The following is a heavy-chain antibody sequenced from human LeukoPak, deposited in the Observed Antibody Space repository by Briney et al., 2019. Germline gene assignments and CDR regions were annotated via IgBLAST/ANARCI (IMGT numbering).Heavy chain of an antibody. J-gene: IGHJ6*02. CDR2: INPSGGST. CDR1: GYTFTSYY. Sequence: ASVKVSCKASGYTFTSYYMHWVRQAPGQGLEWMGIINPSGGSTSYAQKFQGRVTMTRDTSTSTVYMELSSLRSEDTAVYYCARPIQGGYNWYYYYGMDVWGQGTTVTISS. V-gene: IGHV1-46*01. D-gene: IGHD5-24*01. CDR3: ARPIQGGYNWYYYYGMDV.